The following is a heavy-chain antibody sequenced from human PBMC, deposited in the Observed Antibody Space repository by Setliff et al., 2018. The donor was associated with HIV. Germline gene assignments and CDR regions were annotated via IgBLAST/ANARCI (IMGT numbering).Heavy chain of an antibody. Sequence: SETLSLTCAVYGGSFSGYYWSWIRQPPGKGLEWIGEINDNGSTNNNPSLKSRVTISLAASKNQFSLKLRSVTVADTAVYFCARGPVVGFDSWGQGTLVTVSS. CDR1: GGSFSGYY. D-gene: IGHD2-15*01. J-gene: IGHJ4*02. V-gene: IGHV4-34*01. CDR3: ARGPVVGFDS. CDR2: INDNGST.